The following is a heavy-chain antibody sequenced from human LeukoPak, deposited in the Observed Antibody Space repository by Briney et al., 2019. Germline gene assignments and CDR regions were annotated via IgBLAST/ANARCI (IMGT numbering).Heavy chain of an antibody. J-gene: IGHJ4*02. Sequence: GGSLRLSCAASGFTFSSYAMSWIRQAPGEGLEWVSYISSSGSTIYYADSVKGRFTISRDNAKNSLYLQMNSLRAEDTAVYYCARDRHLGANDILTGYNDYWGQGTLVTVSS. CDR3: ARDRHLGANDILTGYNDY. CDR1: GFTFSSYA. V-gene: IGHV3-11*01. D-gene: IGHD3-9*01. CDR2: ISSSGSTI.